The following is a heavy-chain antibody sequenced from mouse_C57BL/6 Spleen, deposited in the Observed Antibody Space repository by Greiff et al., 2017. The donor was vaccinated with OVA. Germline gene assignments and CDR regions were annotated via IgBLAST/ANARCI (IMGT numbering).Heavy chain of an antibody. CDR3: ARGGDGNPLFDY. CDR1: GYTFTSYW. V-gene: IGHV1-69*01. J-gene: IGHJ2*01. D-gene: IGHD2-1*01. CDR2: IDPSDSYT. Sequence: VQLQQPGAELVMPGASVKLSCKASGYTFTSYWMHWVKQRPGQGLEWIGEIDPSDSYTNYNQKFKGKSTLTVDKSSSTAYMQLSSLTSEDSAVYYCARGGDGNPLFDYWGQGTTLTVSS.